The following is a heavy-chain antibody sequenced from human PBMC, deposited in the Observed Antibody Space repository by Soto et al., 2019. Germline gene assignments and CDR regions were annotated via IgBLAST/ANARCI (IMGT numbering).Heavy chain of an antibody. D-gene: IGHD5-18*01. V-gene: IGHV1-58*01. Sequence: ASVKVSCKASGFTFTSSVVQWVRQARGQRLEWIGWIVVGSGNTNYAQKFQERVTITRDMSTSTAYMELSSLRSEDTAVYYCAAAFVGYSYGQNNWFDPWGQGTLVTVSS. CDR2: IVVGSGNT. CDR1: GFTFTSSV. CDR3: AAAFVGYSYGQNNWFDP. J-gene: IGHJ5*02.